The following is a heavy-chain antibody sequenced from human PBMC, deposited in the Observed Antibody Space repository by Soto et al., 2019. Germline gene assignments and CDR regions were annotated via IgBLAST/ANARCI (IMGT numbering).Heavy chain of an antibody. D-gene: IGHD3-22*01. CDR2: ISGSGGTT. V-gene: IGHV3-23*01. CDR3: GKYQGTSGYYWNYFDY. CDR1: GFTFSTYA. Sequence: GGSLRLSCAASGFTFSTYAMSWVRQAPGKGLEWVSTISGSGGTTYYADSVKGRFTISRDNSKSTLYLQMNSLTAADTAVYYCGKYQGTSGYYWNYFDYWGQGTLVTVSS. J-gene: IGHJ4*02.